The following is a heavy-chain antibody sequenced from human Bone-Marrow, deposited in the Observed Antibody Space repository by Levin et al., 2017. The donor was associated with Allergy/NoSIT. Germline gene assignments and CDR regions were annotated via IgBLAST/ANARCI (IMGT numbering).Heavy chain of an antibody. V-gene: IGHV4-38-2*02. J-gene: IGHJ3*02. CDR3: ARDQSGDSDIPFDI. D-gene: IGHD4-17*01. Sequence: SETLSLTCNVSGFSISGGHYWGWVRQPPGKGLAWIASIYYTGSTYYNLSLKSRVTISIDTSKNQFSLRLTSVTAADTAIYYCARDQSGDSDIPFDIWGQGTMVTVSS. CDR1: GFSISGGHY. CDR2: IYYTGST.